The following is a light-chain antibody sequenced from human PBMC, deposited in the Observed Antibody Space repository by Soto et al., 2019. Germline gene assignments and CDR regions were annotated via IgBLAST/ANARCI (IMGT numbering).Light chain of an antibody. Sequence: QSALTQPASVSGSPGQSITISCTGTSSDVGGYNYVSWYQQHPGKAPKLMIYEVSNRPSGVSNRFSGSKSGNTASLTISGLQAEDEADYYCTSYAGNNAVVFGGGTKLTVL. CDR3: TSYAGNNAVV. CDR1: SSDVGGYNY. CDR2: EVS. J-gene: IGLJ2*01. V-gene: IGLV2-14*01.